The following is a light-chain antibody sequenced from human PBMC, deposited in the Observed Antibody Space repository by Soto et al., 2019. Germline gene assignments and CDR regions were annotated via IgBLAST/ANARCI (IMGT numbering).Light chain of an antibody. CDR3: QYSRHLPL. CDR1: QDIGDY. CDR2: DAF. Sequence: IQMPKSPSSLSPSEGERATITSQASQDIGDYLNWYKHKPGKAPKLLIYDAFNFETGVPSRFSGCGSGTHFSFTISGLQPDDVATYYCQYSRHLPLFGPGTKVDMK. J-gene: IGKJ3*01. V-gene: IGKV1-33*01.